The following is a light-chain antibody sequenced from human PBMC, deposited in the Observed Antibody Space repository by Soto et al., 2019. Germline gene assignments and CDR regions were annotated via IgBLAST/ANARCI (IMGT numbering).Light chain of an antibody. Sequence: DIQMTQSPSSLSASVGDRVTITCRASQSISSYLNWYQQKPGKAPKLLIYAASSLQSGVPSRFSGSGSGTDFTLTHSILQPEDFAPYYCQQSYRTPLTFGGGTKVEIK. CDR3: QQSYRTPLT. V-gene: IGKV1-39*01. J-gene: IGKJ4*01. CDR2: AAS. CDR1: QSISSY.